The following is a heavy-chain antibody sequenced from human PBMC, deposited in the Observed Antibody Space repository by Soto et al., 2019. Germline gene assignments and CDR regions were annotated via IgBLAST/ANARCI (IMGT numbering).Heavy chain of an antibody. CDR2: IYYSGST. Sequence: QVQLQESGPGLVKPSETLSLTRTVSGGSISSYYWSWIRQPPGKGLEWIGYIYYSGSTNYNPSLKSRVTISVDTSKNQFSLKLSSVTAADTAVYYCARHVAMYYDILTGYQNWYFDLWGRGTLVTVSS. D-gene: IGHD3-9*01. V-gene: IGHV4-59*08. CDR3: ARHVAMYYDILTGYQNWYFDL. CDR1: GGSISSYY. J-gene: IGHJ2*01.